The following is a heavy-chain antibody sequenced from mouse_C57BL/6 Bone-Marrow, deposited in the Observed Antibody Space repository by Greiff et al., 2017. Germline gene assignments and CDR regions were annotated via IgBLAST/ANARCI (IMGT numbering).Heavy chain of an antibody. CDR3: AKPELLLRNGAY. CDR2: IWGDGGT. Sequence: QVQLKESGPGLVAPSPSLSITCTVSGFSFTSYGVSWVRQPPGKGLEWLGVIWGDGGTNYHSAHISRLSLSKDNSNSQVFLKLNSLQTDDTATYYCAKPELLLRNGAYWGQGTLVTVSA. D-gene: IGHD1-1*01. J-gene: IGHJ3*01. CDR1: GFSFTSYG. V-gene: IGHV2-3*01.